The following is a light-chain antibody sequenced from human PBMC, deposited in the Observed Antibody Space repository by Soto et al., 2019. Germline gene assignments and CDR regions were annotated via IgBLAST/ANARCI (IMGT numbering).Light chain of an antibody. CDR3: QQYGSSPPLFT. V-gene: IGKV3-15*01. Sequence: EIVMTQSPATLSVSPGERATLSCRASQSVSSNLAWYQQKPGQAPRLLIYGASTRATGIPARFSGSGSGTDFTLTISRLEPEDFAVSYCQQYGSSPPLFTFGPGTKVDIK. CDR2: GAS. J-gene: IGKJ3*01. CDR1: QSVSSN.